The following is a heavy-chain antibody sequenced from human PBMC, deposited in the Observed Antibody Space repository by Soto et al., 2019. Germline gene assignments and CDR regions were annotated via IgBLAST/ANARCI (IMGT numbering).Heavy chain of an antibody. CDR2: IYPSDSDT. CDR1: GYSFTNYW. Sequence: GSLKISCKGSGYSFTNYWIAWVRQMPGKGLEYMGIIYPSDSDTRYSPSFQGQVTISADKSISTAYLQWSSLKASDTAIYYCARHGFYGDYSSNYFDPWGQGTLVTVSS. D-gene: IGHD4-17*01. CDR3: ARHGFYGDYSSNYFDP. V-gene: IGHV5-51*01. J-gene: IGHJ5*02.